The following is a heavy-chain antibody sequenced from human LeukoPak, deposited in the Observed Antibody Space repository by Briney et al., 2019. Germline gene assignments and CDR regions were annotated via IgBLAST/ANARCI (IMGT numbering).Heavy chain of an antibody. D-gene: IGHD3-9*01. CDR3: ARDTYDILTGVHFDY. V-gene: IGHV3-21*05. Sequence: GGALRLSCATPGFTFSSSSMNWVRQAPGKGLEWVPFFSSSSNYIYYADSVKGRFTRSRDNAKKSLYLQMSSLRAGDTAVYYCARDTYDILTGVHFDYWGQGTLVTVSS. J-gene: IGHJ4*02. CDR1: GFTFSSSS. CDR2: FSSSSNYI.